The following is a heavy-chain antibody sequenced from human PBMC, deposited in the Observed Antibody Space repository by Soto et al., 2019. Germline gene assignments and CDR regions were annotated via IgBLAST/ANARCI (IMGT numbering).Heavy chain of an antibody. CDR2: IYYSGST. D-gene: IGHD1-26*01. CDR1: GGSISSSSYY. CDR3: ARRSAGTSFDD. J-gene: IGHJ4*02. Sequence: SETLSLTCTVSGGSISSSSYYWGWIRQPPGKGLEWIGNIYYSGSTYYNPSLKSRVTISVDTSKNQFSLKLSSVTAADTAVYYCARRSAGTSFDDWGQGTLVTVSS. V-gene: IGHV4-39*01.